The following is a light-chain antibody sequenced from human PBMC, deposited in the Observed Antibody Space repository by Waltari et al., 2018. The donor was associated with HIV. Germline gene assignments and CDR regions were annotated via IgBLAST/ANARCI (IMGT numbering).Light chain of an antibody. Sequence: SYVLTQPPSVSEAPGQTARITCPGDSIAGKRVHCYQQKPGQAPVLVIYNDNHRASGIPELFSGSNSGNTATLTISRVEAGDEADYFCQVWDSSSDHRLFGGGTKVTVL. V-gene: IGLV3-21*04. CDR2: NDN. CDR3: QVWDSSSDHRL. CDR1: SIAGKR. J-gene: IGLJ2*01.